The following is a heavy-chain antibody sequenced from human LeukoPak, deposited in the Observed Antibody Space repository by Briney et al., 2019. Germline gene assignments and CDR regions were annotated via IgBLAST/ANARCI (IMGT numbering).Heavy chain of an antibody. J-gene: IGHJ4*02. D-gene: IGHD1-26*01. CDR3: ARELGGSQTFDY. V-gene: IGHV4-31*03. Sequence: SQTLSLTCTVSGGSISSGGYYWSWIRQHPGKGLEWIGYIYYSGSTYYNPSLKSRVTMSVDTSKNQFSLKLSSVTAADTAVYYCARELGGSQTFDYWGQGTLVTVSS. CDR2: IYYSGST. CDR1: GGSISSGGYY.